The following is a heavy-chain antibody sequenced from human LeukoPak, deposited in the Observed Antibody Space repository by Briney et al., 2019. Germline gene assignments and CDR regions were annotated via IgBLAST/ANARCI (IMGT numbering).Heavy chain of an antibody. Sequence: GGSLRLSCAASGFTFSSYEMNWVRQAPGKGREWVSYISSSGSTISYADSVKGRFTISRGNAKNSLYLKMNSLRAEDTAVYYCARDRGIAAAGGFDYWGQGTLVTVSS. CDR1: GFTFSSYE. CDR2: ISSSGSTI. V-gene: IGHV3-48*03. D-gene: IGHD6-13*01. CDR3: ARDRGIAAAGGFDY. J-gene: IGHJ4*02.